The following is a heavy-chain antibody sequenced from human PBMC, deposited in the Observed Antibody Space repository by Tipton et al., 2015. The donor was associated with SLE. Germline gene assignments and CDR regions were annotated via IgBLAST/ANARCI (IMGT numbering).Heavy chain of an antibody. CDR3: ARWAVTTFDY. CDR1: GGSISSHY. D-gene: IGHD4-17*01. Sequence: TLSLTCTVSGGSISSHYWSWIRQPPGKGLEWIGYIYTSGSTNYNPSLKSRVTISVDTSKNQFSLKLSSVTAADTAVYYCARWAVTTFDYWGQGTLVTASS. J-gene: IGHJ4*02. V-gene: IGHV4-4*08. CDR2: IYTSGST.